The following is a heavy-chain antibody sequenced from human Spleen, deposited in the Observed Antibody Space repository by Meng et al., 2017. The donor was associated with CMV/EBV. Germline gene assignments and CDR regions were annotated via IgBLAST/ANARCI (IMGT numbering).Heavy chain of an antibody. CDR2: INHSGGY. CDR1: GGSFSASY. CDR3: TRALPLGFDL. J-gene: IGHJ2*01. Sequence: LSRTCAASGGSFSASYLSWIRQSPGKGLEWIGEINHSGGYNYNPSLKGRVAISVTASRNQLSLRLNSVTVADAGVYYCTRALPLGFDLWGRGTLVTVSS. V-gene: IGHV4-34*01. D-gene: IGHD3-16*01.